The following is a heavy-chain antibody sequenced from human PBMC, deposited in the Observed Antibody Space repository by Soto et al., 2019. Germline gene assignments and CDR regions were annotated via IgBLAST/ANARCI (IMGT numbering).Heavy chain of an antibody. CDR1: GDTVTTYA. J-gene: IGHJ5*01. Sequence: ASVKGSCKSSGDTVTTYAMHWVCQAPGQRLEWMGWITALHGKTKYSQKFQERVTITGDTSATTAYMELSSLRSRHTAVYYCARSGDDLSTTNSYMIDSWGQGTLVTVSS. CDR3: ARSGDDLSTTNSYMIDS. V-gene: IGHV1-3*01. D-gene: IGHD1-1*01. CDR2: ITALHGKT.